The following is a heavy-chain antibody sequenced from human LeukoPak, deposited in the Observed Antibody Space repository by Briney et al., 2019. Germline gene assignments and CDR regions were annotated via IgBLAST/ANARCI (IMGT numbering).Heavy chain of an antibody. CDR1: GVTFSRYA. Sequence: GGSLRLSCAASGVTFSRYAMSLVRQAPGKGLEWVSAISESGTGTYYADSVKGRFTISRDNSKNTLSLQMNSLRAEDTAVYYCAKDIAQGYTFGSIEQDYWGQGTLVTVSS. CDR3: AKDIAQGYTFGSIEQDY. D-gene: IGHD5-18*01. CDR2: ISESGTGT. V-gene: IGHV3-23*01. J-gene: IGHJ4*02.